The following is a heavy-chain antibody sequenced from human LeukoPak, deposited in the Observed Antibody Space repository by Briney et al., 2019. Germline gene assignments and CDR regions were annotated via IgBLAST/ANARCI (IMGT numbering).Heavy chain of an antibody. CDR3: ARGVGSYYIDL. D-gene: IGHD1-26*01. Sequence: KSSETLSLTCTVSGGSISSSSYYWGWIRQPPGKGLEWIGSIYYSGSTYYNPSLKSRVTISVDTSKNQFSLKLSSVTAADTAVYYCARGVGSYYIDLVGQGTMVTVSS. V-gene: IGHV4-39*07. CDR2: IYYSGST. J-gene: IGHJ3*01. CDR1: GGSISSSSYY.